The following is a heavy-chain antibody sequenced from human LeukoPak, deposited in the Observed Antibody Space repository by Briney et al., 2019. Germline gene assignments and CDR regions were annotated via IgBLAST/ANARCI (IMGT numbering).Heavy chain of an antibody. V-gene: IGHV3-48*04. CDR3: ARDMFAGYTVTRYQFDY. CDR1: GFTFSTYS. CDR2: ISSSPGSI. J-gene: IGHJ4*02. Sequence: GGSLRLSCAASGFTFSTYSMNWVRQAPGKGLEWVSYISSSPGSISYADSVKGRFTISRDNAKNSLYLQMNSLRAEDTAVYYCARDMFAGYTVTRYQFDYWGQGTLVTVSS. D-gene: IGHD4-17*01.